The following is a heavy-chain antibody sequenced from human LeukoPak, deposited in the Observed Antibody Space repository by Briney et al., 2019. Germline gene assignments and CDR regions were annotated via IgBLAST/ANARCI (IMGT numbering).Heavy chain of an antibody. V-gene: IGHV4-59*08. D-gene: IGHD3-10*01. J-gene: IGHJ5*02. CDR2: IYYSGST. CDR1: GGSFSGYY. CDR3: ARHGSGSYYQGWFDP. Sequence: SETLSLTCAVYGGSFSGYYWSWIRQPPGKGLEWIGYIYYSGSTNYNPSLKSRVTISVDTSKNQFSLKLSSVTAADTAVYYCARHGSGSYYQGWFDPWGQGTLVTVSS.